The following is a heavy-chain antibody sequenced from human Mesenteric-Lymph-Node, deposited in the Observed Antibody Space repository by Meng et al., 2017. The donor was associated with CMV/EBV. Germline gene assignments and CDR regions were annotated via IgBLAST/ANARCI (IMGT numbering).Heavy chain of an antibody. D-gene: IGHD6-13*01. Sequence: QVQLVQSGADVKKPGPLVKVACKSSGGTFSSYTISWVRQAPGQGLEWMGRIIPILGIANYAQKFQGRVTITADKSTSTGYMELSSLRSEDTAVYYCAGGIAAAGSRWFAPWGQGTLVPSPQ. CDR2: IIPILGIA. CDR1: GGTFSSYT. J-gene: IGHJ5*02. V-gene: IGHV1-69*02. CDR3: AGGIAAAGSRWFAP.